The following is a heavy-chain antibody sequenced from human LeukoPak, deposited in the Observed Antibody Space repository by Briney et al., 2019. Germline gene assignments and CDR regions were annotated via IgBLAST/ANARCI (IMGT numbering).Heavy chain of an antibody. CDR1: GFTFSSYW. Sequence: GGSLRLSCAASGFTFSSYWMSWVRQAPGKGLEWVANIKQDGSEKYYVDSVKGRFTISRDNAKNSLYLQMNSLRAEDTAVYYCGSSGYRFDPFDYWGQGTLVTVSS. CDR2: IKQDGSEK. J-gene: IGHJ4*02. V-gene: IGHV3-7*01. D-gene: IGHD5-18*01. CDR3: GSSGYRFDPFDY.